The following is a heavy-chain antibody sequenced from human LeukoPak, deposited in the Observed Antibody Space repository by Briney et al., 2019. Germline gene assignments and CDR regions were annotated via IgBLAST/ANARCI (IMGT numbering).Heavy chain of an antibody. D-gene: IGHD1-26*01. CDR1: GFTFSSYG. CDR3: ARDGHFSGSYFGPLDY. Sequence: GGSLRLSCAASGFTFSSYGMHWVRQAPGKGLEWVAVIWYDGSNKYYADSVKGRFTISRDNAKNSLYLQMNSLRAEDTALYYCARDGHFSGSYFGPLDYWGQGTLVTVSS. CDR2: IWYDGSNK. V-gene: IGHV3-33*01. J-gene: IGHJ4*02.